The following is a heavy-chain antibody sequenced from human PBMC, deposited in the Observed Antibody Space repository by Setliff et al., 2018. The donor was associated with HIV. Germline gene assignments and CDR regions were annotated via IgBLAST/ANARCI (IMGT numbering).Heavy chain of an antibody. J-gene: IGHJ3*02. CDR2: MDPSSAAT. CDR1: GYTFTSKH. D-gene: IGHD3-22*01. Sequence: ASVKVSCKASGYTFTSKHINWVRQATGQGLEWLGWMDPSSAATGYAQKFQGRVTLTRDTSINTAYMELSSLRSEDTAVYYCARDFKATPYDSSGYYAFDIWGQGTMVTVSS. V-gene: IGHV1-8*01. CDR3: ARDFKATPYDSSGYYAFDI.